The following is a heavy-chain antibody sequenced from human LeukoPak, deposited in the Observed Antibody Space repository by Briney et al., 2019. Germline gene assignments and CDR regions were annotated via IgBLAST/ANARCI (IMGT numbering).Heavy chain of an antibody. CDR3: ARGGFSAVRGVNRNWFDP. CDR1: GFTFSSYS. J-gene: IGHJ5*02. CDR2: ISSSSSYI. D-gene: IGHD3-10*01. Sequence: PGGSLRLSCAASGFTFSSYSMNWVRQAPGKGLEWVSSISSSSSYIYYADSVKGRFTISRDNAKNSLYLQMNSLRAEDTAVYYCARGGFSAVRGVNRNWFDPWGQGTLVTVSS. V-gene: IGHV3-21*01.